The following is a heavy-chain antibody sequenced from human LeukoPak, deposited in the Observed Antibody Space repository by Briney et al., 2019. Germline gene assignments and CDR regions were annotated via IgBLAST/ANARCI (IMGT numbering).Heavy chain of an antibody. D-gene: IGHD1-20*01. CDR3: ARDKLPTMGITGVDP. V-gene: IGHV4-39*07. CDR1: GGSISSTVYY. Sequence: SETLSLTCTVSGGSISSTVYYWAWIRQPPGKGLEWIGSISYSGSTYYSPSLKSRVTISVDTSKKQFSLKLSSVTAADTAVYYCARDKLPTMGITGVDPWSQGTLVTVSS. J-gene: IGHJ5*02. CDR2: ISYSGST.